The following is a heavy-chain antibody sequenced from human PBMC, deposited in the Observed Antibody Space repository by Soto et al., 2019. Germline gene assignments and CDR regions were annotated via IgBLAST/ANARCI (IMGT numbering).Heavy chain of an antibody. V-gene: IGHV4-59*01. CDR2: IHYRGTT. D-gene: IGHD3-22*01. J-gene: IGHJ4*02. Sequence: SGRRSVTCTVSVGSISRYYCYEIRQPPGKGLEWIGYIHYRGTTHYNPSLKSRVTISVDTSKNQFSLKLRSVTAADTAVYYCAIAYYDSSGYYLSHFDYWGQGTLVTVSS. CDR3: AIAYYDSSGYYLSHFDY. CDR1: VGSISRYY.